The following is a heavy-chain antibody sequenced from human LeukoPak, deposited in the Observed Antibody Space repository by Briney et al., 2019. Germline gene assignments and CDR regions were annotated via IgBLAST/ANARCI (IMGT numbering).Heavy chain of an antibody. CDR1: GFTFSSYV. V-gene: IGHV3-30*04. J-gene: IGHJ3*02. CDR2: ISYDGSNE. Sequence: SGGSLRLSCAASGFTFSSYVVHWVRQAPGKGLEWVAIISYDGSNEYYADSVKGRFTISRDNSKNTLYLQMNSLRAADTAVYYCARGRTGGQSGNAFDIWGQGTMVTVSS. D-gene: IGHD7-27*01. CDR3: ARGRTGGQSGNAFDI.